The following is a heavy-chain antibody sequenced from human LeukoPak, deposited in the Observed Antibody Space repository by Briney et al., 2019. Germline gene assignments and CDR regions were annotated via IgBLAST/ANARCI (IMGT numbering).Heavy chain of an antibody. V-gene: IGHV4-59*01. CDR3: ASGPYPAAGTYHQFDY. Sequence: SETHSLTCTVSGASITSYYWSWIRQPPGKGLEWIGYIYYRGSTHYNPSLKSRVTVSVDTSKNQFSLRLSSVTAADTAVYYCASGPYPAAGTYHQFDYWGQGTQVTVSS. CDR1: GASITSYY. CDR2: IYYRGST. J-gene: IGHJ4*02. D-gene: IGHD6-13*01.